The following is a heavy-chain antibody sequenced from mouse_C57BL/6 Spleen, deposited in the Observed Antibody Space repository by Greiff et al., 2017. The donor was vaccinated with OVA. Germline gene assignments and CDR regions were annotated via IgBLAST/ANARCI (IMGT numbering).Heavy chain of an antibody. Sequence: DVKLVESGPELVKPGDSVKISCKASGYSFTGYFMNWVMQSHGKSLEWIGRINPYNGDTFYNQKFKGKATLTVDKSSSTAHMELRSLTSEDSAVYYCARGGLLKGAMDYWGQGTSVTVSS. D-gene: IGHD1-1*01. J-gene: IGHJ4*01. CDR3: ARGGLLKGAMDY. V-gene: IGHV1-20*01. CDR1: GYSFTGYF. CDR2: INPYNGDT.